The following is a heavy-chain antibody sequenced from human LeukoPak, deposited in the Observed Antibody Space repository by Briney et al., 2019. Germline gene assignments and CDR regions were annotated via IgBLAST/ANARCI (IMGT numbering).Heavy chain of an antibody. Sequence: SETLSLTCTVSGDSISSGDYYWSWIRQPAGKGLEWIGRISSSGSTNYNPSLKSRVTISVDTSKNQFSLKLSSVTAADTAVYFCARGPYAYVSSGAFDIWGQGTMVTVSS. CDR2: ISSSGST. CDR3: ARGPYAYVSSGAFDI. J-gene: IGHJ3*02. V-gene: IGHV4-61*02. CDR1: GDSISSGDYY. D-gene: IGHD3-22*01.